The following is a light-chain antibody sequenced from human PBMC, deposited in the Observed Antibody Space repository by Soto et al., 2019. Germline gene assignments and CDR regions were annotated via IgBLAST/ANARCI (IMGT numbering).Light chain of an antibody. Sequence: DIQMTQSPSSLSASVGDRVTFTCRATLDISNSLNWYQQKPGKAPKLLIYRASNLETGVPSRFSGSGSGTDFSLTISSLQPEDIATYYCQQYDDVPLFGGGTKV. CDR1: LDISNS. J-gene: IGKJ4*01. V-gene: IGKV1-33*01. CDR3: QQYDDVPL. CDR2: RAS.